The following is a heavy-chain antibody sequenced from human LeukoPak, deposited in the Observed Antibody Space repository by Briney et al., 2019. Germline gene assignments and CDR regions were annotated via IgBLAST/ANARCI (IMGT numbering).Heavy chain of an antibody. V-gene: IGHV3-30-3*01. J-gene: IGHJ4*02. CDR3: ARGPGLAMGKGYFDY. Sequence: PGGSLRLSCAASGFTFSNHAMHWVRQAPGKGLEWVAATSHNEYNKYYADSVNGRFTISRDNSKNTLYLEVNSLRADDTAVYYCARGPGLAMGKGYFDYCGQGTLVTVSS. CDR1: GFTFSNHA. CDR2: TSHNEYNK. D-gene: IGHD6-19*01.